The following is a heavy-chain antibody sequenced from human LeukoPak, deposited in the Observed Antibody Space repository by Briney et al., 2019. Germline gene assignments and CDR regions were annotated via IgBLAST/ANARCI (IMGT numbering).Heavy chain of an antibody. J-gene: IGHJ4*02. Sequence: SETLSLTCSVSGSSFNTYYWSWIRQPAGKALEWIGRIHTSGSADYSPSLQSRVTISVDMSKKEFYLKLTSVTAADTAVYYCARDIVYLIDEDYGWGQGILVTVSS. V-gene: IGHV4-4*07. CDR1: GSSFNTYY. CDR3: ARDIVYLIDEDYG. CDR2: IHTSGSA. D-gene: IGHD4-17*01.